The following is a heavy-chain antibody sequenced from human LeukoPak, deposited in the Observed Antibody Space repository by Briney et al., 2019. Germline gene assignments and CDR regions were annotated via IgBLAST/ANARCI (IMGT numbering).Heavy chain of an antibody. J-gene: IGHJ3*02. CDR3: AADRMITFGGVIPYDAFDI. CDR1: GFTFTSSA. D-gene: IGHD3-16*02. Sequence: ASVKVSCKASGFTFTSSAMQWVRQARGQLLEWIGWIVVGSGNTNYAQKFQERVTITRDMSTSTAYMELSSLRSEDTAVYYCAADRMITFGGVIPYDAFDIWGQGTMVTVSS. CDR2: IVVGSGNT. V-gene: IGHV1-58*02.